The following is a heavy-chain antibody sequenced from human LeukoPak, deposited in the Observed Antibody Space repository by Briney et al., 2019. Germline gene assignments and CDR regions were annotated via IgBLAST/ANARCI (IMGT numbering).Heavy chain of an antibody. J-gene: IGHJ3*02. CDR2: ISWNSGSI. V-gene: IGHV3-9*01. Sequence: PGGSLRLSCAASGFTFDDYAMHWVRQAPGKGLEWVSGISWNSGSIGYADSVKGRFTISRDNAKNTLYLQMSSLRVEDTAVYYCATERFDGFDMWGQGTMVTVSS. D-gene: IGHD6-25*01. CDR3: ATERFDGFDM. CDR1: GFTFDDYA.